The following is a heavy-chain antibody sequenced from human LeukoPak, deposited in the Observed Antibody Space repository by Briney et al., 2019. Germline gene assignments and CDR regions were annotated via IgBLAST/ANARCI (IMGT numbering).Heavy chain of an antibody. J-gene: IGHJ4*02. Sequence: GGSLRLSCAASGLTFSSYWMTWVRQAPGKGLEWVATIKYDGSETYYVDSVRGRFSISRDNAKNSLYLQMNSLRAEDTAVYYCARDSTLSNYWGQGTLVTVSS. D-gene: IGHD3-16*01. CDR3: ARDSTLSNY. V-gene: IGHV3-7*04. CDR1: GLTFSSYW. CDR2: IKYDGSET.